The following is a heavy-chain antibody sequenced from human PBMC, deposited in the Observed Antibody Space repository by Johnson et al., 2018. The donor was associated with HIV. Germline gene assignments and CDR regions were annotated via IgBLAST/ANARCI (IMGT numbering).Heavy chain of an antibody. V-gene: IGHV3-23*04. CDR1: GFTFSSYA. Sequence: VQLVESGGGLVQPGGSLRLSCAASGFTFSSYAMSWVRQAPGKGLEWVSAISGRGGSTYYADSVKGRFTISRDNSKNTLYLQMNSLRAEDTAVYYCAKSPRFTIFGSDAFDIWGQGTMVTVSS. CDR3: AKSPRFTIFGSDAFDI. J-gene: IGHJ3*02. CDR2: ISGRGGST. D-gene: IGHD3-3*01.